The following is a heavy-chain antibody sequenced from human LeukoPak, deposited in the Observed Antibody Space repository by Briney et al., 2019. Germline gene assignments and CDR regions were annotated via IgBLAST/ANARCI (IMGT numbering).Heavy chain of an antibody. CDR3: ASSGYESYYYYGMDV. D-gene: IGHD5-12*01. Sequence: ASVKVSCKASGYTFTSYDFNWVRQATGQRPEWMGWMSPNSGDTGYAQKFQDRVTMTRNTSISTAYMELSSLRSDDTAVYSCASSGYESYYYYGMDVWGQGTTVTVSS. J-gene: IGHJ6*02. CDR2: MSPNSGDT. V-gene: IGHV1-8*01. CDR1: GYTFTSYD.